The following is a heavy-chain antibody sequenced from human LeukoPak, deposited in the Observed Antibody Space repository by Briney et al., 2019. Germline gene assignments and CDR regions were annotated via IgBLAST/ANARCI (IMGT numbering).Heavy chain of an antibody. CDR2: INQDGTET. Sequence: GGSLRLSCAASGFTFNAFWMTWVRQAPGRGLEWLAHINQDGTETYYVDSVKGRFTISRDNAKNSVFLQLRNLRGEDTALYYCARTIWFGELVDFWGQGALVTVSS. J-gene: IGHJ4*02. D-gene: IGHD3-10*01. CDR1: GFTFNAFW. V-gene: IGHV3-7*01. CDR3: ARTIWFGELVDF.